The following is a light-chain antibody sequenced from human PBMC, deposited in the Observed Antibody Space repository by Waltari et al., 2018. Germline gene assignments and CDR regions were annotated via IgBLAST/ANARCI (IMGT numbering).Light chain of an antibody. V-gene: IGLV3-25*03. Sequence: LTQPPSVSVSPGQTAMITCSGSELTDKYIYWFQQKSGQAPVVGLRGNTGRPSGLPERFSASDSGTTGTLVISGVEAEDEADYYCQSADDSGNNVLFGGGTKLTVL. CDR1: ELTDKY. CDR2: GNT. J-gene: IGLJ2*01. CDR3: QSADDSGNNVL.